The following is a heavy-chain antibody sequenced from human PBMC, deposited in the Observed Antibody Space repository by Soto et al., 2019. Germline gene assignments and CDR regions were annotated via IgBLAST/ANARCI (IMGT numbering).Heavy chain of an antibody. J-gene: IGHJ6*02. V-gene: IGHV3-23*01. CDR3: ASTDYDFIGYYGMDV. CDR2: ISGSGGSI. CDR1: GFTFSSYA. D-gene: IGHD3-3*01. Sequence: GGSLRLSCAASGFTFSSYAMSWVRQAPGKGLEWVSAISGSGGSIYYADSVKGRFTISRDNSKNTLYLQMNSLRDEDTAVYYCASTDYDFIGYYGMDVWGQGTRVTVPS.